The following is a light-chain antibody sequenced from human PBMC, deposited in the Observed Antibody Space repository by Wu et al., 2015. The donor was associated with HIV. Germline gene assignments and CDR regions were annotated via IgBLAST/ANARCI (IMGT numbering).Light chain of an antibody. J-gene: IGKJ1*01. Sequence: DIQMTQSPSSLSASVGDRVTITCRASQGISKSLAWYQQKPGKAPKLLLYATSRLESGVPSRFSGSGSVTDYTLTISSLQPEDFATYYCQKYNTAPWTFGQGTKVEMK. CDR2: ATS. CDR1: QGISKS. V-gene: IGKV1-NL1*01. CDR3: QKYNTAPWT.